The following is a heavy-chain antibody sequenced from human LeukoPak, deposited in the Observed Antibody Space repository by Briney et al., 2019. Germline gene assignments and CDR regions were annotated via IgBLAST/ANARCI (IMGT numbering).Heavy chain of an antibody. J-gene: IGHJ4*02. Sequence: GGSLRLSCAASGFIFSSFWMGWVRQAPGKGLEWVANIKPDGSEKYYVDSVRGRFTISRDNAKNSLYLQMNSLRAEDTALYYCTRDLPDYWGQGTLVTVSS. CDR2: IKPDGSEK. V-gene: IGHV3-7*01. CDR1: GFIFSSFW. CDR3: TRDLPDY.